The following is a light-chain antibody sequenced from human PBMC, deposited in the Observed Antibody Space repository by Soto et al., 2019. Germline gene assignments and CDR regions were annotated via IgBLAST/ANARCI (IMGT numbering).Light chain of an antibody. V-gene: IGKV1-39*01. J-gene: IGKJ2*01. CDR3: QQSYSTPPENT. CDR2: AAS. Sequence: DIRMTQSPSSFSALVGDRVTFPCRPSQSISNYLNWYQQKPGKAPKLLICAASSLQSGVPSRFSGSGSGTDFTPTISSLQPEDFATYYCQQSYSTPPENTFGQGTKVDIK. CDR1: QSISNY.